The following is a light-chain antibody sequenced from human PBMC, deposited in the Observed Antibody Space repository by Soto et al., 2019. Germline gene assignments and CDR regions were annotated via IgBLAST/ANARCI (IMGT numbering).Light chain of an antibody. CDR1: QSILYSPDNNNY. V-gene: IGKV4-1*01. Sequence: DIVMTQSPDSLAVSLGERATINCKSSQSILYSPDNNNYLAWYQQKPGQPPKLLIYWASTRESGVPDRFSGSGSGTDFTLTISSLQAEDVAVYYCQHYLNTPQNFGQGTKVEIK. CDR3: QHYLNTPQN. J-gene: IGKJ1*01. CDR2: WAS.